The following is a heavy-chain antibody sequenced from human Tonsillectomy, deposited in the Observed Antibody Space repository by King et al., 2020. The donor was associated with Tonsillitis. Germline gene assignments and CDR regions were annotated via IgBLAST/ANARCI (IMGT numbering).Heavy chain of an antibody. CDR3: ARGRQYNVEWGIDH. CDR1: GFTFGSYG. V-gene: IGHV3-33*05. Sequence: VQLVESGGGVVQPGRSLRLSCETSGFTFGSYGMHWVRQAPGKGLEWVATISYHGTNIHHSDSVKGRFTISRDNSKNTMYLQMNSLRVEDTAVYYCARGRQYNVEWGIDHWGQGTLVTVAS. CDR2: ISYHGTNI. D-gene: IGHD5-24*01. J-gene: IGHJ4*02.